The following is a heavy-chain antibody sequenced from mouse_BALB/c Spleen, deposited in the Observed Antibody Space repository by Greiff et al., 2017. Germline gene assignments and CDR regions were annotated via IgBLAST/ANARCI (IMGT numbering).Heavy chain of an antibody. V-gene: IGHV1-18*01. CDR2: INHNNGGT. CDR1: GYTFTDYN. D-gene: IGHD6-5*01. Sequence: EVQLQQSGPELVKPGATVSIPCKASGYTFTDYNMNWVKQSHGKSLEWIGDINHNNGGTINNQKFKGKATVNVDKSSSTAYMERRSLTSEDTAVYYCARSYDYWGEGTAGTVSS. J-gene: IGHJ4*01. CDR3: ARSYDY.